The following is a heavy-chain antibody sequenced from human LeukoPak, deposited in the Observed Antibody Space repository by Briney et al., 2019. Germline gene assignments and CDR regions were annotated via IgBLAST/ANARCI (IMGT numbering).Heavy chain of an antibody. CDR2: IYHSGSA. CDR1: GYSISSGYQ. CDR3: ARDPRRLTPDCTSTSCYENYFDP. V-gene: IGHV4-38-2*02. Sequence: SETLSLTCGVSGYSISSGYQWAWIRQSPGKGLEWIGSIYHSGSAHYNPSLKSRVTISVETSKNQFSLNMYFVTAADTAVYYCARDPRRLTPDCTSTSCYENYFDPWGQGTLVTVSS. D-gene: IGHD2-2*01. J-gene: IGHJ5*02.